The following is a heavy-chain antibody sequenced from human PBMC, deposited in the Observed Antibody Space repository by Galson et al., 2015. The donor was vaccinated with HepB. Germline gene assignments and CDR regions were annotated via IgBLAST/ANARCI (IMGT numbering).Heavy chain of an antibody. J-gene: IGHJ4*02. D-gene: IGHD6-6*01. CDR2: ISGSGVST. CDR3: TNGEQLGGDY. V-gene: IGHV3-23*01. CDR1: GFTFSDYA. Sequence: SLRLSCAASGFTFSDYAMSWVRQAPGKWLEWVSGISGSGVSTYYTDSVEGRFTISRDNSKSTLYLQMNSLRGEDTAVYYCTNGEQLGGDYWGQGTLVTVSS.